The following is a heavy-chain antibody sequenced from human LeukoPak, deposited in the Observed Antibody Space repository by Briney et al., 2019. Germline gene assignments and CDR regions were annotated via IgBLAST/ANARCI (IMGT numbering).Heavy chain of an antibody. J-gene: IGHJ4*02. V-gene: IGHV1-2*02. Sequence: ASVKVSCKASGYTFTGYYIHWVRQAPGQGLEWMGWINPNSGGTNYAQNFQGRVTMTRDTSISTAYMELSRLRSDDTAVYYCARAIVGATGYWGQGTLVTVSS. CDR3: ARAIVGATGY. CDR1: GYTFTGYY. CDR2: INPNSGGT. D-gene: IGHD1-26*01.